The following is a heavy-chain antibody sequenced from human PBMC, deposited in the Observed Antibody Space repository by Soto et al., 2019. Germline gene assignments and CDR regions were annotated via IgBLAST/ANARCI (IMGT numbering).Heavy chain of an antibody. Sequence: LRLSCAASGFTFSNAWINWVRQAPGKGLEWVSAISGSGGSTYYADSVKGRFTISRDNSKNTLYLQMNSLRAEDTAVYYCAKDRSRVCWGQGTMVTVS. CDR3: AKDRSRVC. J-gene: IGHJ3*01. V-gene: IGHV3-23*01. D-gene: IGHD2-8*01. CDR2: ISGSGGST. CDR1: GFTFSNAW.